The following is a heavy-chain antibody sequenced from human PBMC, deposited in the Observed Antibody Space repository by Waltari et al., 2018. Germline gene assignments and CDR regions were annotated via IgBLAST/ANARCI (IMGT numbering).Heavy chain of an antibody. Sequence: QVQLVESGGGVVQPGRSLRLSCAASGFTFSSYGMHWVRQAPGKGLGVVDVICYVGINKYYAESVKGRFTISRDNSKNTMYLQMNSLRAEDTAMYYCAKQQQQLVPDYFDYWGQGTLVTVSS. CDR3: AKQQQQLVPDYFDY. J-gene: IGHJ4*02. V-gene: IGHV3-30*18. CDR2: ICYVGINK. CDR1: GFTFSSYG. D-gene: IGHD6-13*01.